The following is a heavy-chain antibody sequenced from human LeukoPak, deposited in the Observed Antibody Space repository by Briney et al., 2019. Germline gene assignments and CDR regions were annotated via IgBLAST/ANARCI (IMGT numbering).Heavy chain of an antibody. V-gene: IGHV4-34*01. CDR3: ASSSRNFFDY. J-gene: IGHJ4*02. D-gene: IGHD6-13*01. CDR1: GGSFSGYY. CDR2: INHSGST. Sequence: SETLSLTCAVYGGSFSGYYWSWIRQPPGKGLEWIGEINHSGSTNYNPSLKSRVTISVDTSKNQFSLKLSSVTAADTAVYYCASSSRNFFDYWGQGTLVTVSS.